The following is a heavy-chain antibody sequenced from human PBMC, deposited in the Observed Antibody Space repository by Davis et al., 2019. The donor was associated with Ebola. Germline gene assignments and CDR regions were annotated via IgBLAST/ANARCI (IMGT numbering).Heavy chain of an antibody. V-gene: IGHV1-18*01. J-gene: IGHJ5*02. D-gene: IGHD6-19*01. CDR1: GYTFTSYA. Sequence: ASVKVSCKASGYTFTSYAMHWVRQAPGQRLEWMGWISAYNGNTNYAQKLQGRVTMTTDTSTSTAYMELRSLRSDDTAVYYCARDLRAVAGMNWFDPWGQGTLVTVSS. CDR2: ISAYNGNT. CDR3: ARDLRAVAGMNWFDP.